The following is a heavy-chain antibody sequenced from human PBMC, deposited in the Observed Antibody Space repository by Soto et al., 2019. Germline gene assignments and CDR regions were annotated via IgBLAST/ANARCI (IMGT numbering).Heavy chain of an antibody. CDR1: GFTFSIYA. Sequence: QVQLVESGGGVVQPGRSLRVSCAASGFTFSIYAMHWVRQAPGTGLEWVAVISYDGNKTYYADSANGRFTISRDNSKNTVYLEMNSLVDEETAVYYCAKERGPRRQWLMDPVGYWGQGTLVTVSP. CDR2: ISYDGNKT. J-gene: IGHJ4*02. V-gene: IGHV3-30*18. CDR3: AKERGPRRQWLMDPVGY. D-gene: IGHD6-19*01.